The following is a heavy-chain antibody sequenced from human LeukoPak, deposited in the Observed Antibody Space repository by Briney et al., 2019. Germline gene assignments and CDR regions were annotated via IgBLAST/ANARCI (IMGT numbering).Heavy chain of an antibody. Sequence: GGSLRLSCAASGFNISDFWMTWVRQAPGKGLEWVANIKEDGTEKHLVDSVKGRFTISRDNAKNTLYLQMNSLRTEDTAVYYCARGLPNYYGMDVWGQGTTVTVSS. CDR2: IKEDGTEK. V-gene: IGHV3-7*01. CDR3: ARGLPNYYGMDV. J-gene: IGHJ6*02. CDR1: GFNISDFW.